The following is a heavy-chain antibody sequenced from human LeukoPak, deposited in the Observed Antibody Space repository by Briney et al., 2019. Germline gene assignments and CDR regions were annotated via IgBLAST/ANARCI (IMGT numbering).Heavy chain of an antibody. Sequence: ASVKVSCKASGYTFTSYGISWVRQAPGQGLEWMGWISAYNGNTNYAQKLQGRVTMTTDTSTSTAHMELSRLRSDDTAVYYCARVFIFDAFDIWGQGTMVTVSS. CDR2: ISAYNGNT. V-gene: IGHV1-18*01. J-gene: IGHJ3*02. CDR1: GYTFTSYG. CDR3: ARVFIFDAFDI.